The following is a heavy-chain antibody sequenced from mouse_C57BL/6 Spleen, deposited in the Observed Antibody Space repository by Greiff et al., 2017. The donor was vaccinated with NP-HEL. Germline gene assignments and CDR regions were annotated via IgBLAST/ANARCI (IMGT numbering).Heavy chain of an antibody. V-gene: IGHV1-39*01. CDR1: GYSFTDYS. CDR3: ERNDGYYLDY. D-gene: IGHD2-3*01. Sequence: EVKLQESGPELVKPGASVKISCKASGYSFTDYSMNWVKQSNGKSLEWIGVINPNYDTTSYNQNFKGKATLTVDQSSSTAYMQLNSLKSEDTAVYYCERNDGYYLDYWGQGTTLTVSS. CDR2: INPNYDTT. J-gene: IGHJ2*01.